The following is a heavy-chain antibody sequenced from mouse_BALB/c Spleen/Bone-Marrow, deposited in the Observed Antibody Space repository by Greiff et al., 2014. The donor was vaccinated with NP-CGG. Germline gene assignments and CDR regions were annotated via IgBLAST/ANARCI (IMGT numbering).Heavy chain of an antibody. CDR1: GFSLTSDG. CDR2: MWSGGST. J-gene: IGHJ4*01. Sequence: VKLQESGPGLVQPSQSLSITCTVSGFSLTSDGVHWVRQSPRKGLEWLGVMWSGGSTDYNAAFISRLSISKDNSRSQVFFKMSSLQTNDTAIYYCARNGYYYSMDYWGQGPSVTVSS. CDR3: ARNGYYYSMDY. D-gene: IGHD2-2*01. V-gene: IGHV2-2*02.